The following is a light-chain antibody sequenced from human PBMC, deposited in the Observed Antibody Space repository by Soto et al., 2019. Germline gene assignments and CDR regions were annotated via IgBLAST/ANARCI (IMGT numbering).Light chain of an antibody. V-gene: IGLV2-14*01. CDR3: CSYTTTYTLV. J-gene: IGLJ3*02. CDR2: EVI. CDR1: STDIGTYNS. Sequence: QSVLTQPASVSGSPGRSITISCTGTSTDIGTYNSVSWYQHHPGKAPKLLIFEVIDRPSGVSDRFSGSKSGNTASLTISSLQFEDEADYYCCSYTTTYTLVFGGGTKRTVL.